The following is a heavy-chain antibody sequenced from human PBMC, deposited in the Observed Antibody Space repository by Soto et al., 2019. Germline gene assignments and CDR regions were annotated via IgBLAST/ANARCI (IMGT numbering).Heavy chain of an antibody. CDR2: IWYDGSNK. J-gene: IGHJ4*02. V-gene: IGHV3-33*01. D-gene: IGHD3-22*01. CDR3: ARAAYYYDSRCFDY. CDR1: GFTFSSYG. Sequence: GGSLRLSCAASGFTFSSYGMHWVRQAPGKGLEWVAVIWYDGSNKYYADSVKGRFTISRDNSKNTLYLQMNSLRAEDTAVYYCARAAYYYDSRCFDYWGQGTLVTVSS.